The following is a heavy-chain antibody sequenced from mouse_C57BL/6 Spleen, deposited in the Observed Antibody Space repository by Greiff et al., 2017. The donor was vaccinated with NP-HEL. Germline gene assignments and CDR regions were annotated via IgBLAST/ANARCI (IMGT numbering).Heavy chain of an antibody. V-gene: IGHV5-9*01. Sequence: EVMLVESGGGLVKPGGSLKLSCAASGFTFSSYTMSWVRQTPEKRLEWVATISGGGGNTYYPDSVKGRFTISRDNAKNTLYLQMSSLRSEDTALYYCARLPKAMDYWGQGTSVTVSS. CDR1: GFTFSSYT. CDR2: ISGGGGNT. D-gene: IGHD5-1*01. J-gene: IGHJ4*01. CDR3: ARLPKAMDY.